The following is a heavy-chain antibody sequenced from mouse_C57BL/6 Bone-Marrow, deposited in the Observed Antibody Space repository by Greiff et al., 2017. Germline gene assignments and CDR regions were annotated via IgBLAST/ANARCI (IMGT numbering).Heavy chain of an antibody. Sequence: QVQLKQPGAELVKPGASVKLSCKASGYTFTSYWMQWVKQRPGQGLEWIGEIDPSDSYTNYNPKFKGKATLTVDTSSSTAYMQLRSLTAEDSAVYYCARGPITTVVADWYFDVWGTGTTVTVSS. CDR1: GYTFTSYW. V-gene: IGHV1-50*01. D-gene: IGHD1-1*01. CDR3: ARGPITTVVADWYFDV. J-gene: IGHJ1*03. CDR2: IDPSDSYT.